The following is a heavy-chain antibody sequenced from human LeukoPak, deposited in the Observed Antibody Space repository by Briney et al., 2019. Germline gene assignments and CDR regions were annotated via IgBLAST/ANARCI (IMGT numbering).Heavy chain of an antibody. CDR2: IYSGGST. J-gene: IGHJ5*02. V-gene: IGHV3-53*01. D-gene: IGHD6-13*01. Sequence: GGSLRLSCAASEFTVSSNYMSWVRQAPGKGLEWVSVIYSGGSTYYADSVKGRFTISRDNSKNTLYLQMNSLRAEDTAVYYCARPAYSSSLSSHFDPWGQGTLVTVSS. CDR1: EFTVSSNY. CDR3: ARPAYSSSLSSHFDP.